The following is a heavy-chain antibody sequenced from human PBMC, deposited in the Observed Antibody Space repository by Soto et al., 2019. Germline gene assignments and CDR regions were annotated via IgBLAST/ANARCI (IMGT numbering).Heavy chain of an antibody. CDR3: ARDPLYCSSTSCSFGSGSYSYYFDY. V-gene: IGHV3-48*01. D-gene: IGHD2-2*01. CDR2: ISSSSSTI. J-gene: IGHJ4*02. Sequence: GGSLRLSCAASGFTFSSYSMNWVRQAPGKGLEWVSYISSSSSTIYYADSVKGRFTISRDNAKNSLYLQMNSLRAEDTAVYYCARDPLYCSSTSCSFGSGSYSYYFDYWGQGTLVTVSS. CDR1: GFTFSSYS.